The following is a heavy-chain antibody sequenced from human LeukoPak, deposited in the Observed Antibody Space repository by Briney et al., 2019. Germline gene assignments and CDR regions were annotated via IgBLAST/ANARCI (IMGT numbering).Heavy chain of an antibody. J-gene: IGHJ3*02. V-gene: IGHV4-31*03. CDR1: GGSISSGGYY. CDR2: IYYSGST. Sequence: SETLSLTCTVSGGSISSGGYYWSWIRQHPGKGLEWIGYIYYSGSTYYNPSLKSRVTISVGTSKNQFSLKLSSVTAADTAVYYCARDPMLSPAFDIWGQGTMVTVSS. CDR3: ARDPMLSPAFDI. D-gene: IGHD2-8*01.